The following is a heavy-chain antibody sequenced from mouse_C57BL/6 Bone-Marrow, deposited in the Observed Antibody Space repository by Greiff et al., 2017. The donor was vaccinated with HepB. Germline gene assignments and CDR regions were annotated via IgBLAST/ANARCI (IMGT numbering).Heavy chain of an antibody. Sequence: EVQLVESEGGLVQPGSSMKLSCTASGFTFSDYYMAWVRQVPEKGLEWVANINYDGSSTYYLDSLKSRFIISRDNAKNILYLQMSSLKSEDTATYYCARDRYGYYSYWYFDVWGTGTTLTVSP. D-gene: IGHD2-12*01. CDR3: ARDRYGYYSYWYFDV. J-gene: IGHJ1*03. V-gene: IGHV5-16*01. CDR2: INYDGSST. CDR1: GFTFSDYY.